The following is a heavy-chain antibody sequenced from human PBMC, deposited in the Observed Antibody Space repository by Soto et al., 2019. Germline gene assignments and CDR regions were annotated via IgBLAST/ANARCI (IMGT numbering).Heavy chain of an antibody. D-gene: IGHD1-1*01. V-gene: IGHV3-21*01. CDR3: SRGGPEPEPEYFDY. CDR1: GFTFSSYS. J-gene: IGHJ4*02. CDR2: ISSSSSYI. Sequence: EVQLVESGGGLVKPGGSLRLSCAASGFTFSSYSMHWVRQAPGKGLEWVSSISSSSSYIYYADSVKGRFTISRDNAKNSLYLQLNRMRAEDTAVYYCSRGGPEPEPEYFDYWGQGTLVTVSS.